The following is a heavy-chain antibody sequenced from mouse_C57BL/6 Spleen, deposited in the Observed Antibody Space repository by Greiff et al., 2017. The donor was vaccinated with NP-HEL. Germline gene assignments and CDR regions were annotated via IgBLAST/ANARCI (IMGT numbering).Heavy chain of an antibody. CDR2: IWSGGST. Sequence: QVQLQQSGPGLVQPSQSLSITCTVSGFSLTSYGVHWVRQSPGKGLEWLGVIWSGGSTDYNAAFISRLSISKDNSKSQVFFKMNSLQADDTAIYYCASGGDGGYFDYWGQGTTLTVSS. V-gene: IGHV2-2*01. CDR1: GFSLTSYG. CDR3: ASGGDGGYFDY. J-gene: IGHJ2*01. D-gene: IGHD3-3*01.